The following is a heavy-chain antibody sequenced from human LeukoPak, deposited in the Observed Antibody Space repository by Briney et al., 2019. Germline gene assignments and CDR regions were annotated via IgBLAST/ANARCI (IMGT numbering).Heavy chain of an antibody. CDR3: AKDARRTSGWYFFDY. Sequence: QPGGSLRLSCAASGFAFSNLAMGWVRQAPGKGLEWVSVISDSGTITYYADSVKGRFTISRDNSKNTLFLQMNSLRAEDTAVYYCAKDARRTSGWYFFDYWGQGTLVTVSS. D-gene: IGHD6-19*01. V-gene: IGHV3-23*01. CDR2: ISDSGTIT. J-gene: IGHJ4*02. CDR1: GFAFSNLA.